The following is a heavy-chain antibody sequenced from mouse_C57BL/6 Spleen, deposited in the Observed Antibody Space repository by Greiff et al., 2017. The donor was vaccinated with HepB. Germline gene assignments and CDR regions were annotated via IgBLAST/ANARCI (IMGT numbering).Heavy chain of an antibody. CDR1: GYTFTDYE. D-gene: IGHD1-1*01. V-gene: IGHV1-15*01. J-gene: IGHJ2*01. CDR3: TRSAKFITTVSHYFDY. Sequence: VQLQQSGAELVRPGASVTLSCKASGYTFTDYEMHWVKQTPVHGLEWIGAIDPETGGTAYNQKFKGKAILTADKSSSTAYMELRSLTSEDSAVYYCTRSAKFITTVSHYFDYWGQGTTLTVSS. CDR2: IDPETGGT.